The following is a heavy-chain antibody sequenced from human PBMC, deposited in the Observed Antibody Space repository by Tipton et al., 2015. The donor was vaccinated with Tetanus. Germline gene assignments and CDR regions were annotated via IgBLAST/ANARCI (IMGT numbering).Heavy chain of an antibody. V-gene: IGHV1-69*01. D-gene: IGHD2-15*01. J-gene: IGHJ4*02. CDR3: VCPARYCSGGSCFLALDF. Sequence: QLVQSGPEVKKPGSSVKVSCKASGGPFSEYGFAWVRQAPGQGLEWMGGIFPLYGTANYAPDFQGRVTLTADESTGTAYMEMSSLRSEDAAVYYCVCPARYCSGGSCFLALDFWGQGTLVTVSS. CDR1: GGPFSEYG. CDR2: IFPLYGTA.